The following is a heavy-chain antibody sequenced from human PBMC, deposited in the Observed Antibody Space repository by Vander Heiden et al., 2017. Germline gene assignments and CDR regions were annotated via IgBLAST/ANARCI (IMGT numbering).Heavy chain of an antibody. J-gene: IGHJ6*02. CDR3: ARTGRAWDYYYGMDV. Sequence: EVQLVESGGGLVQPGGSLRLSCVASGFTFSSFGMNWVRQAPGKGLEWLSYIRSTARPSYYADSVKGRCTISRDNAKNSLYLQMNSLRDEDTAVYYGARTGRAWDYYYGMDVWGQGTTGTVA. V-gene: IGHV3-48*02. CDR1: GFTFSSFG. CDR2: IRSTARPS. D-gene: IGHD1-1*01.